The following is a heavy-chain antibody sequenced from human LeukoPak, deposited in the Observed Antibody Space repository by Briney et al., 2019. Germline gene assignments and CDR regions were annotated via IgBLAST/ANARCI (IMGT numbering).Heavy chain of an antibody. CDR2: IYYSGST. J-gene: IGHJ3*02. Sequence: SETLSDTRICTGGSNSSYYWSWIRPPPGKGREWIGYIYYSGSTNYNPSLKSRVTISVDTSKNQFALKLSSVTAADAAVYYCARDLLRPYAFDIWGQGTMVTVSS. CDR3: ARDLLRPYAFDI. CDR1: GGSNSSYY. V-gene: IGHV4-59*01.